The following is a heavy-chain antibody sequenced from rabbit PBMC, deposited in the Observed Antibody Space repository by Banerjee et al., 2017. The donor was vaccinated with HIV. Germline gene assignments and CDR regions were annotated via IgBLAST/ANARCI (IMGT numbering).Heavy chain of an antibody. CDR2: IVPGSSGGT. CDR3: ARGGVGTTYPYGGMDL. Sequence: QSLEESGGGLVKPGGTLTLTCAASGIDFSSSYWICWVRQAPGKGLEWITCIVPGSSGGTYYASWAKGRFTISKTSSTTVTLQMTSLTAADTATYFCARGGVGTTYPYGGMDLWGPGTLVTVS. CDR1: GIDFSSSYW. D-gene: IGHD8-1*01. V-gene: IGHV1S40*01. J-gene: IGHJ6*01.